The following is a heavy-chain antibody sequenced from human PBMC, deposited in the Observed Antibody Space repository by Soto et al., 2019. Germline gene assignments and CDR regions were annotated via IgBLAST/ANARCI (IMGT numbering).Heavy chain of an antibody. D-gene: IGHD6-25*01. V-gene: IGHV3-21*01. J-gene: IGHJ4*02. CDR3: ARDRIGTAAFDY. CDR1: GFTFSSYS. Sequence: GGSLRLSCAASGFTFSSYSMNWVRQAPGKGLEWVSSISSSSSYIYYADSVKGRFTISRDNAKNSLYLQMNSLRAEDTAVYYCARDRIGTAAFDYWGQGTLVTV. CDR2: ISSSSSYI.